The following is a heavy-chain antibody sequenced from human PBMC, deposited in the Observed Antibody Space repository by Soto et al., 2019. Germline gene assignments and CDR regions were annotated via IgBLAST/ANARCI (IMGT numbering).Heavy chain of an antibody. J-gene: IGHJ6*02. CDR1: GYTFTSYY. D-gene: IGHD2-8*01. Sequence: ASVKVSCKASGYTFTSYYMHWVRQAPGQGLEWVGIINPSGGSTSYAQKFQGRVTMTRDTSTSTVYMELSSLRSEDTAVYYCARCMVTDYYYYGMDVWGQGTTVTVSS. CDR3: ARCMVTDYYYYGMDV. V-gene: IGHV1-46*01. CDR2: INPSGGST.